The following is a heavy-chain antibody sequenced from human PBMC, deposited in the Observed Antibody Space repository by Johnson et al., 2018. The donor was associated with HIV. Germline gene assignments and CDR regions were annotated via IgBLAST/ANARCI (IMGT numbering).Heavy chain of an antibody. J-gene: IGHJ3*02. Sequence: VQLVESGGGVVQPGGSLRLSCAASGFTLSRYDMHWVRQPTGKGLEWVSGIGTSGDTYSGSVKGRFTVSRDNSKNTLYLQMNSLRAEDTAVYYCAKGEWGAGTDAFDIWGQGTMVTVSS. CDR1: GFTLSRYD. CDR2: IGTSGDT. D-gene: IGHD3-16*01. V-gene: IGHV3-13*01. CDR3: AKGEWGAGTDAFDI.